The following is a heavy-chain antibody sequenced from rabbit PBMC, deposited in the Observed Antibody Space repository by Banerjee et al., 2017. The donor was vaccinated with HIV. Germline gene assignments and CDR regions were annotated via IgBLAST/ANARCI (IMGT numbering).Heavy chain of an antibody. Sequence: QQQLEESGGGLVTPGGTLTLTCTASGSDISSYSMCWVRQAPGKGLEWIACISAGSSTWYASWAKGRFTISKASSTTVTLQMTSLTAADTATYFCARGATNFGYWGQGTLVTVS. D-gene: IGHD1-1*01. CDR3: ARGATNFGY. J-gene: IGHJ3*01. CDR2: ISAGSST. CDR1: GSDISSYS. V-gene: IGHV1S45*01.